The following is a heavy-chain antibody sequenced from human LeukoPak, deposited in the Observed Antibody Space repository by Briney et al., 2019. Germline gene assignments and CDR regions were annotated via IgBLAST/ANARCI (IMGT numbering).Heavy chain of an antibody. V-gene: IGHV4-34*01. CDR3: ARATTTFDD. CDR2: INHSGST. Sequence: ASETLSLTCAVYGGSFSGYYWSWIRQPPGKGLEWIGEINHSGSTNYKPSLKSRVTISLDTSKNQFTLRLTSVTTADTAVYFCARATTTFDDWGPGTLVTVSS. CDR1: GGSFSGYY. J-gene: IGHJ4*02. D-gene: IGHD4-11*01.